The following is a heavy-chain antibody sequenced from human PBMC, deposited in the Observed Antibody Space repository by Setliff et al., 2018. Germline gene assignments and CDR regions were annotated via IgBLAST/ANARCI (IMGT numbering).Heavy chain of an antibody. V-gene: IGHV4-34*12. D-gene: IGHD1-26*01. J-gene: IGHJ4*02. CDR1: GGSFSGYY. Sequence: SETLSLTCAVYGGSFSGYYGSWIRQPPGKRLEWIGEIIHSGSTNYNPSLKSRVTISMDTSKNQFSLKVPSVTAADTAVYYCARSFSRSGKFLLDYWGQGALVTVSS. CDR2: IIHSGST. CDR3: ARSFSRSGKFLLDY.